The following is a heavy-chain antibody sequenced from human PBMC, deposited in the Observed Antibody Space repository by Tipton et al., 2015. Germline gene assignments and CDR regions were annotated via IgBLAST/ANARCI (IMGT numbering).Heavy chain of an antibody. V-gene: IGHV1-2*02. CDR2: INPNSGGT. J-gene: IGHJ6*02. CDR1: GYTFTGYY. CDR3: ARKQLSSYYYYGMDV. D-gene: IGHD1-1*01. Sequence: QSGAEVKKPRASVKVSCKASGYTFTGYYMHWVRQAPGQGLEWMGWINPNSGGTNYAQKFQGRVTMTRDTSINTAYMELSRLRSDDTAVYYCARKQLSSYYYYGMDVWGQGTTVTVSS.